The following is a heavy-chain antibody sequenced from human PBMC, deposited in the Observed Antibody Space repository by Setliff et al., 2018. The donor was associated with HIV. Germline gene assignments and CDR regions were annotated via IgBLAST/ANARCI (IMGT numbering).Heavy chain of an antibody. CDR2: ISFSGNTI. CDR3: ARAKIGPAGDRTYYYGMDV. J-gene: IGHJ6*02. V-gene: IGHV3-11*01. Sequence: PGGSLRLSCAVSGFFFSDHYMSWIRQAPGKGLEWVSYISFSGNTIYYRDSVRGRFTIARDNARNSLYLQMNSLKADDTAVYYYARAKIGPAGDRTYYYGMDVWGQGTTVTVSS. CDR1: GFFFSDHY. D-gene: IGHD4-17*01.